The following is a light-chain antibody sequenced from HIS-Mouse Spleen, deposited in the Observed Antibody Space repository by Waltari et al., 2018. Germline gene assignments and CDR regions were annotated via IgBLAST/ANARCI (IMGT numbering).Light chain of an antibody. Sequence: QSALTQPPSASGSPGQSVTISCTGTSRYVGGYNYVSWYQQHPGKAPKLMIYEVSKRPSGVPDRFSGSKSGNTASLTVSGLQAEDEADYYCSSYAGSNNFVVFGGGTKLTVL. V-gene: IGLV2-8*01. CDR1: SRYVGGYNY. CDR3: SSYAGSNNFVV. J-gene: IGLJ2*01. CDR2: EVS.